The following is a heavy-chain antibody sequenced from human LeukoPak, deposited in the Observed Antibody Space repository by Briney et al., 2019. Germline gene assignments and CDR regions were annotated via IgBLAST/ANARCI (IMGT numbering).Heavy chain of an antibody. Sequence: SETLSLTCTVSGGSISSYYWRWIRQPPGKGLEWIGYIYYSGSTNYNPSLKSRVTISVDTSKNQFSLKLSSVSAADTAVYYCARSVGEKTPFDYWGQGTLVTVSS. CDR2: IYYSGST. D-gene: IGHD3-10*01. CDR1: GGSISSYY. J-gene: IGHJ4*02. V-gene: IGHV4-59*01. CDR3: ARSVGEKTPFDY.